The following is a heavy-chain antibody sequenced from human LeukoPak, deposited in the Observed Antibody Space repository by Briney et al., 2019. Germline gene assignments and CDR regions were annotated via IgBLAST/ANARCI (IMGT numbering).Heavy chain of an antibody. J-gene: IGHJ4*02. CDR2: INHSGST. CDR1: GGSFSGYY. V-gene: IGHV4-34*01. Sequence: SETLSLTCAVYGGSFSGYYWSWIRQPPGKGLEWIGEINHSGSTNYNPSLKSRVTISVDTSKNQFSLKLSSVTAADTAVYYCARVNTGSSWYQVQPPERWGQGTLDTVSS. D-gene: IGHD6-13*01. CDR3: ARVNTGSSWYQVQPPER.